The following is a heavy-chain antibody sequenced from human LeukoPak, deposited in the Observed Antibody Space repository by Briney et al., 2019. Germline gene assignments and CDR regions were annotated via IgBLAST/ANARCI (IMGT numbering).Heavy chain of an antibody. D-gene: IGHD5-18*01. V-gene: IGHV4-39*01. CDR2: FYHNGFT. CDR1: GASISNSGYTY. J-gene: IGHJ4*02. Sequence: PSETLSLTWTVAGASISNSGYTYWGWIRQPPGKGLEWIGSFYHNGFTYYNPSLKSRVTISADTSKSQFSLRVTSMTAADTAVYYCVHSPPVATAMVDYFDYWGQGTLVTVSS. CDR3: VHSPPVATAMVDYFDY.